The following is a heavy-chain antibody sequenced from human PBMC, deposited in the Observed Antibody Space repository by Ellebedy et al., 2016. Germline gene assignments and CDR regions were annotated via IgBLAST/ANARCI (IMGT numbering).Heavy chain of an antibody. Sequence: ASVKVSXKVSGYTLTELSMHWVRQAPGKGLEWMGGFDPEDGETIYAQKFQGRVTITRDTSASTAYMELSSLRSEDTAVYYCARDKMVVGATTGWFDPWGQGTLVTVSS. CDR3: ARDKMVVGATTGWFDP. V-gene: IGHV1-24*01. CDR2: FDPEDGET. CDR1: GYTLTELS. J-gene: IGHJ5*02. D-gene: IGHD1-26*01.